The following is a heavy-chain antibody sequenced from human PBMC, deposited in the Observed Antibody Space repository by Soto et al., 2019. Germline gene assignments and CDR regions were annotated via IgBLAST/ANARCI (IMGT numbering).Heavy chain of an antibody. J-gene: IGHJ3*02. Sequence: GGSLRLSCAASGFTFSSYAMHWVRQAPGKGLEWVAVISYDGSNKYYADSVKGRFTISRDNSKNTLYLQMNSLRAEDTAVYYCARGGLEGDAFDIWCQGTMVTVSS. CDR1: GFTFSSYA. D-gene: IGHD3-16*01. CDR3: ARGGLEGDAFDI. CDR2: ISYDGSNK. V-gene: IGHV3-30-3*01.